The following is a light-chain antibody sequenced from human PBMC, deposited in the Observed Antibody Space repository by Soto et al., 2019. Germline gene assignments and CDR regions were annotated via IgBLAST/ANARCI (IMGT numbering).Light chain of an antibody. V-gene: IGKV1D-12*01. J-gene: IGKJ5*01. CDR2: EAS. CDR3: QQANSFPIT. CDR1: QGITNR. Sequence: DIQMTQSPSSVSASVGDRVTITCRASQGITNRLAWYQQKPGKAPKLLIYEASRLQSGVPSRISGSVSGTDFTLTISSLQPEDFATYYCQQANSFPITFGQGTRLEIK.